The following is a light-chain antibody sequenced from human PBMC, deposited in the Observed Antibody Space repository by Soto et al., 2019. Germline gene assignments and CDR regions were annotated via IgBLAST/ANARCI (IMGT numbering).Light chain of an antibody. CDR3: AAWDDSLNGYV. CDR2: SND. Sequence: QSVLTQSPSASGTPGQRVTISCSGSSSNIGSNSVNWYQQLPGTAPKLLIYSNDRRPSGVPDRFSGSKSGTSASLAISGLQSEDEADYYCAAWDDSLNGYVFGTGTKVTVL. V-gene: IGLV1-44*01. J-gene: IGLJ1*01. CDR1: SSNIGSNS.